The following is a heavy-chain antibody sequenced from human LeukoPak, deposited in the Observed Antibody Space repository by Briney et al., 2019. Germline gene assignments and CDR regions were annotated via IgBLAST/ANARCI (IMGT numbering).Heavy chain of an antibody. J-gene: IGHJ3*02. V-gene: IGHV3-13*01. D-gene: IGHD5-18*01. CDR3: ARAGKYSYGPGGDAFDI. CDR2: IGTAGDT. Sequence: GGSLRLSRAASGFTFSSYDMHWVRQATGKGLEWVSAIGTAGDTYYPGSVKGRFTISRENAKNSLYLQMNSLRAGDTAVYYCARAGKYSYGPGGDAFDIWGQGTMVTVSS. CDR1: GFTFSSYD.